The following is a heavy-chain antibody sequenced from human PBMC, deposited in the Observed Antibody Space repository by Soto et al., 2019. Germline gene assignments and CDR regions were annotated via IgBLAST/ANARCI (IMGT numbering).Heavy chain of an antibody. D-gene: IGHD3-3*01. CDR3: ARDGYYDFWSGPPWVWFGP. V-gene: IGHV1-69*13. J-gene: IGHJ5*02. CDR1: GGTFSSYA. CDR2: IIPIFGTA. Sequence: SVKVSCKASGGTFSSYAISWVRQASGQGLEWMGGIIPIFGTANYAQKFQGRVTITADESTSTAYMELSSLRSEDTAVYYCARDGYYDFWSGPPWVWFGPWGQGTLVTVSS.